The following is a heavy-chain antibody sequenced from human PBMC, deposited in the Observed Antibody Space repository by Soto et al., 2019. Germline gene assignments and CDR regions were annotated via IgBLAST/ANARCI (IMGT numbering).Heavy chain of an antibody. CDR3: ARVPGGGDYHYYGMDV. Sequence: SVKVSCKASGGTFSSYAISWVRQAPGQGLEWMGGIIPIFGTANYAQKFQGRVTITADESTSTAYMELSSLRSEDTAVYYCARVPGGGDYHYYGMDVWGQGTTVTVSS. D-gene: IGHD2-2*01. CDR1: GGTFSSYA. J-gene: IGHJ6*02. CDR2: IIPIFGTA. V-gene: IGHV1-69*13.